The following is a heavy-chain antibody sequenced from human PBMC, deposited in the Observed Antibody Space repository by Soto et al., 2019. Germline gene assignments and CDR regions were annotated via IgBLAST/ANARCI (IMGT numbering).Heavy chain of an antibody. CDR2: IKQDESEK. J-gene: IGHJ4*02. D-gene: IGHD1-26*01. CDR3: ASDRFRGTYYLRGVTYFFEE. Sequence: GGSLRLSCAASGFTFSSNAMSWVRQAPGKGLEWVANIKQDESEKNYLDSVKGRFTISRDNAKNSLYLQMNSLRAEDTAVYYCASDRFRGTYYLRGVTYFFEEWGQGAPVTVSS. CDR1: GFTFSSNA. V-gene: IGHV3-7*03.